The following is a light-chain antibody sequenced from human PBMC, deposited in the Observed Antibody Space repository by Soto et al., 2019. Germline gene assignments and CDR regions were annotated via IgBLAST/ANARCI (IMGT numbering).Light chain of an antibody. CDR1: QSVSRN. CDR3: QQYTNWPPT. V-gene: IGKV3-15*01. Sequence: EIVMTQSPATLSVSPGVRATLSCRASQSVSRNFAWYQQKPGQSPRLLINGASTRATGIPARFSGSGSGTDFTLSISSLQPESFAIYCCQQYTNWPPTFGPVTQVEI. J-gene: IGKJ1*01. CDR2: GAS.